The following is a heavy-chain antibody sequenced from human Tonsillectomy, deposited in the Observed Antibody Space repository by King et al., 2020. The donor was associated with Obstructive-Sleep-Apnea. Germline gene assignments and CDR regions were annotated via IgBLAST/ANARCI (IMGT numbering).Heavy chain of an antibody. D-gene: IGHD3-9*01. J-gene: IGHJ4*02. CDR3: ARGRTYYDILTGYYTGYYFDY. Sequence: VQLVESGGGLVQPGGSLRLSCAASGFTFSSYWMSWVRQAPGKGLEWVANIKQDGSEKYYVDSVKGRFTISRDNAKNSLYLQMNSLRAEDTAVYYCARGRTYYDILTGYYTGYYFDYWGQGTLVTVSS. V-gene: IGHV3-7*03. CDR1: GFTFSSYW. CDR2: IKQDGSEK.